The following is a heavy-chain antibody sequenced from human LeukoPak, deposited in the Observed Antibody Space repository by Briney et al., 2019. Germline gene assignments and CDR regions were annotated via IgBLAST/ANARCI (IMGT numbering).Heavy chain of an antibody. V-gene: IGHV4-38-2*02. Sequence: PSETLSLTCTVSGYSISSGYYWGWIRQPPGKGLEWIGSIYHSGSTYYNPSLKSRVTISVDTSKNQFSLKLSSVTAADTAVYYCARHGTNWFDPWGQGTLVTVSS. CDR3: ARHGTNWFDP. CDR1: GYSISSGYY. CDR2: IYHSGST. D-gene: IGHD1-14*01. J-gene: IGHJ5*02.